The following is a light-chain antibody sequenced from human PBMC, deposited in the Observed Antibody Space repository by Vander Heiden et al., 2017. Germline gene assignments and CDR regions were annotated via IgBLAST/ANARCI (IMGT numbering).Light chain of an antibody. CDR1: SSDVGSSNR. J-gene: IGLJ1*01. CDR3: NSYTTSNTYV. V-gene: IGLV2-18*02. Sequence: QSALTQPPSVSGSPGPSVTISCTGTSSDVGSSNRVSWYQQPPGTAPKVIIYEVNNRPSGVPDRFSGSQSGNTASLTISGLQAEDEADYYCNSYTTSNTYVFGTGTKVTVL. CDR2: EVN.